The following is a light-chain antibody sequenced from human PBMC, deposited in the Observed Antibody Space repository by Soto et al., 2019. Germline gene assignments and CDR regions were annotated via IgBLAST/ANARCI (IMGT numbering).Light chain of an antibody. CDR3: SSYPSTNAVVL. CDR1: SSDVDDYNY. CDR2: DVS. J-gene: IGLJ2*01. Sequence: QSALTQPASVSGSPGQSITISCTGTSSDVDDYNYVSWYQQHPGKAPKLIISDVSSRPSGISNRFSGSKSGNTASRTISGLQAEDEADYYCSSYPSTNAVVLFGGGTKVTVL. V-gene: IGLV2-14*03.